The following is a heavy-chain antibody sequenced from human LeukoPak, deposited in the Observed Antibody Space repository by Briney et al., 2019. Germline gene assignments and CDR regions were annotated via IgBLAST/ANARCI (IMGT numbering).Heavy chain of an antibody. J-gene: IGHJ4*02. D-gene: IGHD3-10*01. CDR3: ARGGTYYYGSGSPTYYFDY. CDR1: GGSFSGYY. CDR2: INHSGST. V-gene: IGHV4-34*01. Sequence: SETLSLTCAVYGGSFSGYYWSWIRQPPGKGLEWIGEINHSGSTNYNPSLKSRVTISVDTSKNQFSLKLSSVTAADTAVYYCARGGTYYYGSGSPTYYFDYWGQGTLVTVSS.